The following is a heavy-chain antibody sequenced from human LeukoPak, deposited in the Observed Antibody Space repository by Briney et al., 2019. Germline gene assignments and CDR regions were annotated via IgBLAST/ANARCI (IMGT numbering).Heavy chain of an antibody. V-gene: IGHV3-15*01. J-gene: IGHJ3*02. CDR3: TARAVLRFLEWPPDAFDI. D-gene: IGHD3-3*01. CDR1: GFTFSNAW. Sequence: PGGSLRLSCAASGFTFSNAWMSWVRQAPGKGREWVGRIKSKTDGGTTDYAAPVKGRFTISREDSKNTLYLQLNSLKTEDTAVYYCTARAVLRFLEWPPDAFDIWGQGTMVTVSS. CDR2: IKSKTDGGTT.